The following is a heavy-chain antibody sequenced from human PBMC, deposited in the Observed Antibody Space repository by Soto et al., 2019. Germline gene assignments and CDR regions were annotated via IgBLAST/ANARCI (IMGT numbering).Heavy chain of an antibody. J-gene: IGHJ6*03. Sequence: QVQLMQSGAEVKKPGASVKVSCKASGYPFTSYSISWVRQAPGQGLERMGWISTYNGNTNYAQKFQGRLTMTTDTSTSTAYMEVRSLSSDDTAVYYCARGVDYFYQYMDVWGKGTTVTVSS. CDR2: ISTYNGNT. V-gene: IGHV1-18*01. CDR1: GYPFTSYS. CDR3: ARGVDYFYQYMDV.